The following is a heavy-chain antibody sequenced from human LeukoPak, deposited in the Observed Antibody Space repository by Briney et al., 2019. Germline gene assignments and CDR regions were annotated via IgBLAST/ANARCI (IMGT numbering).Heavy chain of an antibody. Sequence: SETLSLTCTVSGGSISSSSYYWGWIRQPPGKGLEWIGIIYYTGNTYYNPSLESRVIMSVDTSKSQFSLKLNSVTAADTAVYYCARYQSWEHQFYWGQGTLVSVS. J-gene: IGHJ4*02. CDR1: GGSISSSSYY. V-gene: IGHV4-39*07. D-gene: IGHD1/OR15-1a*01. CDR3: ARYQSWEHQFY. CDR2: IYYTGNT.